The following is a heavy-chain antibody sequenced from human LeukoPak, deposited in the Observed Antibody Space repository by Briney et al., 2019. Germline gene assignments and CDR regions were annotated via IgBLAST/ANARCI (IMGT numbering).Heavy chain of an antibody. CDR1: KFTFSHYG. Sequence: GRSLRLSCAASKFTFSHYGVHWVRQAPGKGLEWVAVIWNDGSSQYYADSVKGRFTVSRDNSQKTLYLQMNGLRPEDTAVYYCAKDAERGFDYSNSLDKWGQGTLVTVSS. CDR2: IWNDGSSQ. J-gene: IGHJ4*02. CDR3: AKDAERGFDYSNSLDK. V-gene: IGHV3-33*06. D-gene: IGHD4-11*01.